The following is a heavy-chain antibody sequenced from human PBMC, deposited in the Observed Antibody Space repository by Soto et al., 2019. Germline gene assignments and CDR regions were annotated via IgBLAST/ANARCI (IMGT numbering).Heavy chain of an antibody. CDR3: ARDRGRAYDFDS. CDR1: GGSIGSYY. CDR2: VYYSGGT. V-gene: IGHV4-59*01. Sequence: QVQLQESGPGLVKPSETLSLTCSVSGGSIGSYYWTWVRQPPGKGLEWIGYVYYSGGTNYNPSLKSRVTISVDMSKNQFSLKLSSVTAADTAVYYCARDRGRAYDFDSWGRGTLVTVSS. D-gene: IGHD5-12*01. J-gene: IGHJ4*02.